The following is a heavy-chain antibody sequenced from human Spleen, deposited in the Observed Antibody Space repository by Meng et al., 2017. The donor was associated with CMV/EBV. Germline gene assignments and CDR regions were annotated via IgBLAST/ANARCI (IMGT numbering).Heavy chain of an antibody. Sequence: EVQLVESGXGLVQPGGXLSLSCAASGFTVSSNYMSWVRQAPGKGLEWVSVFYSGCSTHYADSVKGRFTISRDNSKNTLYLQMNSLRAEDTAVYYCARTAAYFDLWGRGTLVTVSS. CDR1: GFTVSSNY. J-gene: IGHJ2*01. V-gene: IGHV3-66*01. D-gene: IGHD2-2*01. CDR2: FYSGCST. CDR3: ARTAAYFDL.